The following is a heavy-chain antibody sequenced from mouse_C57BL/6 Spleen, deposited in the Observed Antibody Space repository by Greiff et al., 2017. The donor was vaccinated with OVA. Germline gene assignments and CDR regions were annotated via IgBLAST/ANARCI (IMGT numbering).Heavy chain of an antibody. V-gene: IGHV1-18*01. CDR2: INPNNGGT. CDR3: ARERDYYGSSYWYFDV. Sequence: EVQVVESGPELVKPGASVKIPCKASGYTFTDYNMDWVKQSHGKSLEWIGDINPNNGGTIYNQKFKGKATLTVDKSSSTAYMELRSLTSEDTAVYYCARERDYYGSSYWYFDVWGTGTTVTVSS. D-gene: IGHD1-1*01. J-gene: IGHJ1*03. CDR1: GYTFTDYN.